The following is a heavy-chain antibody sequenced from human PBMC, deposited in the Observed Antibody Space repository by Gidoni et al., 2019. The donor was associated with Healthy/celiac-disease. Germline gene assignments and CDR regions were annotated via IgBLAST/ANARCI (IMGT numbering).Heavy chain of an antibody. Sequence: EVQLVESGGGLVKPGGSLRLSCAASGFPFSNAWLSWVRQGPGKGLEWVGRIKSKTEGGTTGYAAPVKGRFTISRDDSKNTLYLQMNSLKTEDTAVYYCTTDRSSSWPTSYIIDYWGQGTLVTVSS. CDR3: TTDRSSSWPTSYIIDY. CDR1: GFPFSNAW. J-gene: IGHJ4*02. D-gene: IGHD6-13*01. CDR2: IKSKTEGGTT. V-gene: IGHV3-15*01.